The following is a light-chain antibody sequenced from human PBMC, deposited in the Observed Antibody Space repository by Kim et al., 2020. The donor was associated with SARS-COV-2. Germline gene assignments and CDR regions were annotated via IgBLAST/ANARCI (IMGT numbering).Light chain of an antibody. V-gene: IGLV6-57*03. CDR3: QSYDSSNVV. CDR2: EDN. CDR1: SGGIASNY. Sequence: GKTVTIAYTRSSGGIASNYVQWYQQRPGSAPTTVIYEDNQRPSGVPDRFSGSIDSSSNSASLTISGLKTEDEADYYCQSYDSSNVVFGGGTQLTVL. J-gene: IGLJ2*01.